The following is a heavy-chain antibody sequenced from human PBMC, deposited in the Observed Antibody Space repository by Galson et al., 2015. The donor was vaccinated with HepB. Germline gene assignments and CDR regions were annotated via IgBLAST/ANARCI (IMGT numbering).Heavy chain of an antibody. CDR2: ISRSSSYI. V-gene: IGHV3-21*01. J-gene: IGHJ2*01. Sequence: SLRLSCAASGFTFSDYAMSWVRQAPGKGLEWVSSISRSSSYIYYADSVKGRFTISRDNAKNSLYLQMNSLRAEDTAVYYCARDRGYYGSGSYYNGNWYFDVWGRGTLVTVSS. CDR1: GFTFSDYA. CDR3: ARDRGYYGSGSYYNGNWYFDV. D-gene: IGHD3-10*01.